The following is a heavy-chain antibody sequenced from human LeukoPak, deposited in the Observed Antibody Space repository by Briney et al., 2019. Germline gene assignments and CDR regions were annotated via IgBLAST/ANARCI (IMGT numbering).Heavy chain of an antibody. J-gene: IGHJ4*02. CDR3: ARTPDGYNRLDY. D-gene: IGHD5-24*01. CDR2: ISGGSAI. V-gene: IGHV3-11*01. CDR1: GFTFSDYY. Sequence: GGSLRLSCAASGFTFSDYYMSWIRQAPGKGLEWVSYISGGSAIWYADSVKGRFTISRDNAKNSLYLQMIRLKAEDTAVYYCARTPDGYNRLDYWGQGTLVTVSS.